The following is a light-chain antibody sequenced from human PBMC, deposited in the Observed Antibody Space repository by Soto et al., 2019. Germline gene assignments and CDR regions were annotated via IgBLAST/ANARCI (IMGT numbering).Light chain of an antibody. CDR2: GAS. Sequence: EIVMTQSPATLSVSPGERATLSCRASQSVNSNLVWYQQKPGQAPRLLIYGASTRATGIPGRFSGSGYGTEFTLTISNLQSKNFAVYYCQQYNTWLWTFGQGTKVE. CDR1: QSVNSN. V-gene: IGKV3-15*01. CDR3: QQYNTWLWT. J-gene: IGKJ1*01.